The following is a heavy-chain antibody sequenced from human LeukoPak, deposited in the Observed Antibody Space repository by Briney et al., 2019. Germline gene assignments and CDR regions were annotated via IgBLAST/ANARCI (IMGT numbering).Heavy chain of an antibody. D-gene: IGHD2-15*01. V-gene: IGHV3-30*18. CDR1: GFSFSSYG. J-gene: IGHJ4*02. CDR3: AKDGAWPLLHYYFDY. CDR2: IAYDGSNK. Sequence: GGSLRLSCAASGFSFSSYGMHWVRRAAGKGLEWVAVIAYDGSNKYYVDSVKGRFTISRDNSKNTLYLQMNSLRAEDTAVYYCAKDGAWPLLHYYFDYWGQGTLVTVSS.